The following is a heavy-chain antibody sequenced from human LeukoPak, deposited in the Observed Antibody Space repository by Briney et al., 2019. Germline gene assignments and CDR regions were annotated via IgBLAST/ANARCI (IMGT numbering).Heavy chain of an antibody. D-gene: IGHD6-13*01. CDR2: ISAYNGNT. V-gene: IGHV1-18*01. CDR3: ARDGSSSWYNYYGMDV. Sequence: ASVKVSCKASGYTFTSYGISWVRQAPGQGLEWMGWISAYNGNTNYAQKLQGIVTMTTDTSTSTAYMELRSLRSDDTAVYYCARDGSSSWYNYYGMDVWGQGTTVTVSS. J-gene: IGHJ6*02. CDR1: GYTFTSYG.